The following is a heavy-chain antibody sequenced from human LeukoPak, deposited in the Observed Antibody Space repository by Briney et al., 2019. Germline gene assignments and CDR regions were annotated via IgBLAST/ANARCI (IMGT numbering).Heavy chain of an antibody. D-gene: IGHD6-13*01. Sequence: GGSLRLSCAASGFTFSSYAMTWVRQAPGKGLEWVSAISGSGGSTYYADSVKGRFTISRDNSKNTLYLQMNSLRAEDTAIYYRAKKYSTSWWFHFWGQGTLVTVSS. CDR2: ISGSGGST. CDR1: GFTFSSYA. J-gene: IGHJ4*02. CDR3: AKKYSTSWWFHF. V-gene: IGHV3-23*01.